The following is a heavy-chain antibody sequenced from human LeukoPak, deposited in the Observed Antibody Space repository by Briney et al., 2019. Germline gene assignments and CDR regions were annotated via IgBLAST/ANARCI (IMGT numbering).Heavy chain of an antibody. CDR2: IKQDGSQK. CDR1: GFTFSTYW. CDR3: TTEGFTGSYYYFDY. D-gene: IGHD1-26*01. V-gene: IGHV3-7*01. J-gene: IGHJ4*02. Sequence: GGSLRLSYAASGFTFSTYWMSWIRQAPGKGLEWVANIKQDGSQKNYVDSVRGRFTISRDNAKNSLYLQMNNLRAEDTAVYYCTTEGFTGSYYYFDYWGQGTLVTVSS.